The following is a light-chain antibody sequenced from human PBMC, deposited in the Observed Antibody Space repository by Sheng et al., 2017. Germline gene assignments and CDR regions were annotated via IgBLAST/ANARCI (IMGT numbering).Light chain of an antibody. CDR2: DAS. CDR3: QQYGSSLPWT. Sequence: EIVLTQSPGTLSLSPGERATISCTASQSVDSTYLAWFQHKPGQAPRLLIYDASNRATGIPARFSGSGSGTDFTLTISRLEPEDFAVYYCQQYGSSLPWTFGQGTKVEIK. V-gene: IGKV3-20*01. J-gene: IGKJ1*01. CDR1: QSVDSTY.